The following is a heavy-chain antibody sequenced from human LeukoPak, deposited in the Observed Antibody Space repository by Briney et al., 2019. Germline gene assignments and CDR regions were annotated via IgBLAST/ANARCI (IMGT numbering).Heavy chain of an antibody. Sequence: PSETLSLTCTLSGGSIARYYWSWIRQSPGKGLEWIGYISYTGSTNYNPSLRSRVTVSVDPSKNQFSLNLTSVTAADTAIYYCARYFDYIYGMDVWGQGTTVTVSS. CDR3: ARYFDYIYGMDV. J-gene: IGHJ6*02. V-gene: IGHV4-59*01. D-gene: IGHD3-9*01. CDR2: ISYTGST. CDR1: GGSIARYY.